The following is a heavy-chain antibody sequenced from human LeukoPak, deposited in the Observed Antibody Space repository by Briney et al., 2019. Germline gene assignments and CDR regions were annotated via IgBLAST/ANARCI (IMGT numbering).Heavy chain of an antibody. V-gene: IGHV3-23*01. D-gene: IGHD2-2*01. CDR3: AKEVSTSCYDCRWFDP. CDR1: GFTFRRYG. Sequence: PGGTLRLSCAASGFTFRRYGMSWVRQAPGKGLEWVLAISGSGGSTYYGDSVKGRFTISRDNSKNTLYLQMNSLRAEDTAVYYCAKEVSTSCYDCRWFDPWGQGTLVTVSS. CDR2: ISGSGGST. J-gene: IGHJ5*02.